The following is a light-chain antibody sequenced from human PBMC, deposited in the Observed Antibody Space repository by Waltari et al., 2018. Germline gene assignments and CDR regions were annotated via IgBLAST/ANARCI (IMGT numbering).Light chain of an antibody. J-gene: IGLJ2*01. CDR1: TRGVGRYNY. CDR3: SSYTSIKTPYVV. Sequence: QSALTQPASVSGSPGQSITISCTGPTRGVGRYNYVSLYQCHPGKAPELIIYEVTNRPSGVSDRFSGSKSGNTASLSISGLQPEDEADYYCSSYTSIKTPYVVFGGGTKVTVL. CDR2: EVT. V-gene: IGLV2-14*01.